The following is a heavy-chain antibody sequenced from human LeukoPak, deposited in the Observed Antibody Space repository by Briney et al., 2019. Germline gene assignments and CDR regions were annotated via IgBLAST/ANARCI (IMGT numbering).Heavy chain of an antibody. Sequence: GASMKVSCKASGYTFTSYGISWVRQAPGQGLEWMGWISAYNGNTNYAQKLQGRVTMTTDTSTSTAYMELRSLRSDDTAVYYCARQDTAMVGVGFDYWGQGTLVTVSS. CDR2: ISAYNGNT. V-gene: IGHV1-18*01. J-gene: IGHJ4*02. D-gene: IGHD5-18*01. CDR1: GYTFTSYG. CDR3: ARQDTAMVGVGFDY.